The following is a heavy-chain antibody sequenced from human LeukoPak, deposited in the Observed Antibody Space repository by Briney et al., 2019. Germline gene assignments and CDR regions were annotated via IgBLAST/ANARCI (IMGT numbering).Heavy chain of an antibody. CDR2: INSDGSST. CDR3: ARDRAIVLSD. Sequence: PGGSLRLSCAASGVTSSSDWMHWVRQAPGKGLWWVSRINSDGSSTSYADSVKGRFTISRDNAKNTLYLQMNSLRAEDTAVYYCARDRAIVLSDWGQGTLVTVSS. CDR1: GVTSSSDW. V-gene: IGHV3-74*01. J-gene: IGHJ4*02. D-gene: IGHD2/OR15-2a*01.